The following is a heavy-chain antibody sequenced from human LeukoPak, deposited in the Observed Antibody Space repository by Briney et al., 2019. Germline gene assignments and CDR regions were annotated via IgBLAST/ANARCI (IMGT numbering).Heavy chain of an antibody. D-gene: IGHD5-18*01. J-gene: IGHJ6*02. CDR2: IYYSGST. Sequence: SQTLSLTCTVSGGSISSYYWSWIRQPPGKGLEWIGYIYYSGSTNYNPSLKSRVTISVDTSKNQFSLKLSSVTAADTAVYYCARDQEGYSYGYYYYYGMDVWGQGTTVTVSS. V-gene: IGHV4-59*01. CDR3: ARDQEGYSYGYYYYYGMDV. CDR1: GGSISSYY.